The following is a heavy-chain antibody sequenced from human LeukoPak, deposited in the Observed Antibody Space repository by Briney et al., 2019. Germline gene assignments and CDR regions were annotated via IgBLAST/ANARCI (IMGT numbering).Heavy chain of an antibody. CDR3: AKDLGTLRPYYFDY. CDR2: ISGSGGSA. CDR1: GFTFSSYA. J-gene: IGHJ4*02. V-gene: IGHV3-23*01. D-gene: IGHD1-1*01. Sequence: TGGSLRLSCAASGFTFSSYAMSWVRQAPGKGLEWVSAISGSGGSAYCADSVKGRFTISRDNSKNTLYLQMNSLRAEDTAVYYCAKDLGTLRPYYFDYWGQGTLVTVSS.